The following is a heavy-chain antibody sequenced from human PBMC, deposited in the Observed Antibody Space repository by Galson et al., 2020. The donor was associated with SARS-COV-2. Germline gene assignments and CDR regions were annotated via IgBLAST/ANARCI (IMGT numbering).Heavy chain of an antibody. CDR1: GGTFSSYT. Sequence: SVKVSCKASGGTFSSYTISWVRQAPGQGLEWMGRIIPILGIANYAQKFQGRVTITADKYTSTAYMELSSLRSEDTAVYYCARDHPVTTAPSGYYYGMDVWGQGTTVTVSS. D-gene: IGHD4-4*01. CDR3: ARDHPVTTAPSGYYYGMDV. V-gene: IGHV1-69*04. J-gene: IGHJ6*02. CDR2: IIPILGIA.